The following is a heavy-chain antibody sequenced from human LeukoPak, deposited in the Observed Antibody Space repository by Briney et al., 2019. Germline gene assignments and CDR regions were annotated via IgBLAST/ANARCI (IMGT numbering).Heavy chain of an antibody. Sequence: ASVKVSCKASAYTFTSHYIHWVRQAPGQGLEWMGIINPSGGSANYAQKFQGRVTMTRDMSTSTVYMELSSLRSEDTAVYYCARDRDYYETNGCRMSAFDIWGQGTKVTVSS. D-gene: IGHD3-22*01. J-gene: IGHJ3*02. CDR1: AYTFTSHY. V-gene: IGHV1-46*01. CDR3: ARDRDYYETNGCRMSAFDI. CDR2: INPSGGSA.